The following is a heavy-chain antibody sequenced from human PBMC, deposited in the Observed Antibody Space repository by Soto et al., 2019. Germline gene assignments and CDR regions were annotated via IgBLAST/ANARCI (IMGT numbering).Heavy chain of an antibody. CDR3: ARATYSSSYYFDS. V-gene: IGHV3-48*03. Sequence: GGSLRLSCAASGFTFSSFEMNWVRQAPGKGLEWVSKIGSSGSTIWYAGSVKGRFTISRDNAKNSLYLQMNSLRGEDTAVYYCARATYSSSYYFDSWGQGTLATVSS. J-gene: IGHJ4*02. CDR2: IGSSGSTI. CDR1: GFTFSSFE. D-gene: IGHD6-6*01.